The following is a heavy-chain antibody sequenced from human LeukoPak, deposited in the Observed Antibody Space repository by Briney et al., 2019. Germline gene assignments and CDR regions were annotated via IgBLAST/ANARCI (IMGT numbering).Heavy chain of an antibody. J-gene: IGHJ4*02. V-gene: IGHV1-18*01. D-gene: IGHD3-10*01. CDR1: GYSFTTFG. Sequence: ASVKLSCKASGYSFTTFGISWVRQAPGQGLEWMGWISVYNGHTNYAQKLQGRVTMTTDTSTSTAYMELRSLTSDDTAVYYCARNGSGSYGYWGQGTLVIVSS. CDR2: ISVYNGHT. CDR3: ARNGSGSYGY.